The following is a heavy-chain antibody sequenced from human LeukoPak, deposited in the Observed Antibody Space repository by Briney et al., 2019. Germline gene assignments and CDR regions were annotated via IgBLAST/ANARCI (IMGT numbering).Heavy chain of an antibody. CDR1: GGSISSGYY. Sequence: SETLSLTCTVSGGSISSGYYWGWIRPPPGKGLEWIGSIYHSGSTYYNPSLKSRVTISVDTSKNQFSLKLSSVTAADTAVYYCARSAAGRTYYYYMDVWGKGTTVTVSS. V-gene: IGHV4-38-2*02. J-gene: IGHJ6*03. D-gene: IGHD6-13*01. CDR3: ARSAAGRTYYYYMDV. CDR2: IYHSGST.